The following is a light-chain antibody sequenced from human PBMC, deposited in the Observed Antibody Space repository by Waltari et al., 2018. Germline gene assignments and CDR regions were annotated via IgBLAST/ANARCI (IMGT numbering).Light chain of an antibody. CDR2: RNN. Sequence: QSVLTQPPSASGTPGQRVTISCSGSSSNIGSNYVYWYQQLPGTAPKRLSYRNNQRPSGVPDRFSGSKSGTSASLASSGLRSEDEADYYCAAWDDSLSGPVFGGGTKLTVL. CDR3: AAWDDSLSGPV. CDR1: SSNIGSNY. V-gene: IGLV1-47*01. J-gene: IGLJ2*01.